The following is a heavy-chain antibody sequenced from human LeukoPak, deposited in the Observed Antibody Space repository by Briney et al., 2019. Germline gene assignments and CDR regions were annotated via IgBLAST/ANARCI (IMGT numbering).Heavy chain of an antibody. Sequence: SETLSLTCTVSGGSISSSSYYWGWIRQPPGKGLEWIGSIYYSGSTYYNPSLKSRVTISVDTSKNQFSLKLSSVTAADTAVYYCARHPRGYCSGGSCYGGFDPWGQGTLVTVSS. D-gene: IGHD2-15*01. J-gene: IGHJ5*02. CDR1: GGSISSSSYY. CDR3: ARHPRGYCSGGSCYGGFDP. CDR2: IYYSGST. V-gene: IGHV4-39*01.